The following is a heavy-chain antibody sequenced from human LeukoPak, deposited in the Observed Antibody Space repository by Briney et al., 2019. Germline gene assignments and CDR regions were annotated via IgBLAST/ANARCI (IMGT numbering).Heavy chain of an antibody. CDR2: INHSGST. D-gene: IGHD6-19*01. CDR3: ARGKGSGWYDDAFDI. Sequence: PSETLSLTCTVSGGSISSYYWSWIRQPPGKGLEWIGEINHSGSTNYNPSLKSRVTISVDTSKNQFSLKLSSVTAADTAVYYCARGKGSGWYDDAFDIWGQGTMVTVSS. CDR1: GGSISSYY. V-gene: IGHV4-34*01. J-gene: IGHJ3*02.